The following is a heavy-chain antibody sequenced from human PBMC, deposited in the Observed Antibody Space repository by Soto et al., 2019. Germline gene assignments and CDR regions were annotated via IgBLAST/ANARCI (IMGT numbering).Heavy chain of an antibody. CDR3: ARSVEGHFDF. CDR2: ITSDERTI. J-gene: IGHJ4*01. CDR1: GFTFRVYS. D-gene: IGHD6-19*01. Sequence: EVQLVESGGGLVQPGGSLGLSCSASGFTFRVYSMKWVRQAPGKGLEWVSYITSDERTIHYADSVKGRFTIARDNAKNSVYLQMTSLRDEDTDVYYCARSVEGHFDFWGQGILVTV. V-gene: IGHV3-48*02.